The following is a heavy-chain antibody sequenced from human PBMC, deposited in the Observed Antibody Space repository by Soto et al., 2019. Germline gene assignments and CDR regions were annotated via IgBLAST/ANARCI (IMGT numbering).Heavy chain of an antibody. CDR1: GYTFTGYY. CDR3: ARDTYGSGSYPKHNWFDP. J-gene: IGHJ5*02. Sequence: QVQLVQSGAEVKKPGASVKVSCKASGYTFTGYYMHWVRQAPGQGLEWMGWINPNSGGTNYAQKFQGRVTMTRDTSISTAYMELSRLRSDDTAVYYCARDTYGSGSYPKHNWFDPWGQGTLVTVSS. V-gene: IGHV1-2*02. D-gene: IGHD3-10*01. CDR2: INPNSGGT.